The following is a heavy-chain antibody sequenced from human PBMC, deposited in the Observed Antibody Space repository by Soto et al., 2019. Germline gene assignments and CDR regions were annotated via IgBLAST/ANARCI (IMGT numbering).Heavy chain of an antibody. V-gene: IGHV4-31*03. J-gene: IGHJ3*02. CDR1: GGSISNRVYY. CDR2: IYYSGST. Sequence: SSETLSLPSTVPGGSISNRVYYWSWIGQHPGKGLEWIGYIYYSGSTYYNPSLKSRVTISVDTSKNQFSLELRSLLSADTAVYYCARGHEFGGNSDAFDIWGQGTVVTVSS. CDR3: ARGHEFGGNSDAFDI. D-gene: IGHD3-10*01.